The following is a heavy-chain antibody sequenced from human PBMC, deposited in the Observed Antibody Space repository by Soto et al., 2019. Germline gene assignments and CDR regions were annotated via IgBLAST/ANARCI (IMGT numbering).Heavy chain of an antibody. Sequence: GGSLRLSGAASGFIFSGHWMHWVGEGPGKGLEWVSLISATGGGTYYADSVKGRFTISRDNSHNTLYLQVHSLTAQDTAVYYCAKDRRAGGNSAFYFDFWGQGAQVTVSS. CDR2: ISATGGGT. CDR1: GFIFSGHW. CDR3: AKDRRAGGNSAFYFDF. J-gene: IGHJ4*02. V-gene: IGHV3-23*01. D-gene: IGHD3-16*01.